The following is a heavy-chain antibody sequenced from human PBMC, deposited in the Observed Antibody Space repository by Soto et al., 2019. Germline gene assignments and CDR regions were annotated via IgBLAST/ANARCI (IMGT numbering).Heavy chain of an antibody. D-gene: IGHD3-3*01. CDR1: VCTFSIYA. Sequence: SVTVSCKASVCTFSIYAISWVRQAPGQGLEWMGGIIPIFGTANYAQKFQGRVTITADESTSTAYMELSSLRSEDTAVYYCAAGWLRFLEWFPQPYYGMDVWGQGTTVTSP. V-gene: IGHV1-69*13. CDR2: IIPIFGTA. CDR3: AAGWLRFLEWFPQPYYGMDV. J-gene: IGHJ6*02.